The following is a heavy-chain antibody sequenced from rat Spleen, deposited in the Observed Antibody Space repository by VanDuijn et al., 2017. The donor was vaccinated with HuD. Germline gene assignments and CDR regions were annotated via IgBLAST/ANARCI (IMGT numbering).Heavy chain of an antibody. V-gene: IGHV5-58*01. CDR2: ISSDGGRT. CDR3: AVSGYGY. CDR1: GFTFSNYW. J-gene: IGHJ2*01. D-gene: IGHD4-3*01. Sequence: EVQLVETGGGLVQPGRSLKLSCVASGFTFSNYWMYWVRQAPGKGLEWVSSISSDGGRTYYPDSVKGRFTISRDNAENTVYLQMNSLRSEDTATYYGAVSGYGYWGQGVMVTVSS.